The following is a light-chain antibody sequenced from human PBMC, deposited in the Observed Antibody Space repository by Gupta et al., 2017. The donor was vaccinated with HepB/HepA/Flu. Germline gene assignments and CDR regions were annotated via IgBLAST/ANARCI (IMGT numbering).Light chain of an antibody. V-gene: IGKV1-39*01. Sequence: DIQMTQSPSSLSASVGDRVTITCRASQSIGTSLNWYHHKPGKAPKLLIYGASTLQSGVPSRFSGSGSGTDFTLTISRLQPEDFATFHCQQSDTMPRTFGQGTKVEFK. CDR2: GAS. CDR1: QSIGTS. CDR3: QQSDTMPRT. J-gene: IGKJ1*01.